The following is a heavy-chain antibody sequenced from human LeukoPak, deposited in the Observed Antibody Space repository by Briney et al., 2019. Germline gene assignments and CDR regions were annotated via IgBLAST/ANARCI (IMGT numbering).Heavy chain of an antibody. J-gene: IGHJ4*02. Sequence: ASLTVSCKASGYTFTDYYMHWVRQAPGQGLEWMGWINVKRGGTNYAQRFQGRVTMTRDTSITTAYMELSRLKSDDTAVYYCARRYCSSTSCYYFDYWGQGTLVTVSS. D-gene: IGHD2-2*01. V-gene: IGHV1-2*02. CDR1: GYTFTDYY. CDR2: INVKRGGT. CDR3: ARRYCSSTSCYYFDY.